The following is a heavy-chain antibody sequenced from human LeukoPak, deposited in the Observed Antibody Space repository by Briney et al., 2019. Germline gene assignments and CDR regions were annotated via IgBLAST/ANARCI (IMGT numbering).Heavy chain of an antibody. CDR3: AKSYYYDSSYTNHFDY. Sequence: PGGSLRLSCAASGFTFSSYGMHWVRQAPGKGLEWVAFIRYDGNNKYYADSVKGRFTISRDNSKNTLNLQMNSLRAEDTAVYYCAKSYYYDSSYTNHFDYWGQGTLVTVSS. D-gene: IGHD3-22*01. CDR1: GFTFSSYG. CDR2: IRYDGNNK. V-gene: IGHV3-30*02. J-gene: IGHJ4*02.